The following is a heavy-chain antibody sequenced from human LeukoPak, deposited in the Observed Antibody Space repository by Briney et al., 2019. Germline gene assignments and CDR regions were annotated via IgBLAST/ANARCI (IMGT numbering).Heavy chain of an antibody. V-gene: IGHV3-43*02. CDR2: ISGDGCST. D-gene: IGHD1-26*01. CDR1: GFTFDDYA. J-gene: IGHJ4*02. CDR3: ARVGA. Sequence: GGSLRLSCAASGFTFDDYAMHWVRQAPGKGLEWVSLISGDGCSTYYADSVKGRFTISRGNAKNSLYLQMNSLRAEDTAVYYCARVGAWGQGTLVTVSS.